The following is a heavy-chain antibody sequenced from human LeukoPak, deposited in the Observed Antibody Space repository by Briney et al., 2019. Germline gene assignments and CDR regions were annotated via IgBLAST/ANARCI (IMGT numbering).Heavy chain of an antibody. D-gene: IGHD3-10*01. V-gene: IGHV4-59*08. CDR2: IYYSGST. Sequence: PSETLSLTCTVSGGSISSYYWSWIRQPPGKGLEWIGYIYYSGSTNYNPSLKSRVTISVDTSKNQFSLKLSSVAAADTAVYYCARFTPMVRGVNSYYFDYWGQGTLVTVSS. CDR1: GGSISSYY. J-gene: IGHJ4*02. CDR3: ARFTPMVRGVNSYYFDY.